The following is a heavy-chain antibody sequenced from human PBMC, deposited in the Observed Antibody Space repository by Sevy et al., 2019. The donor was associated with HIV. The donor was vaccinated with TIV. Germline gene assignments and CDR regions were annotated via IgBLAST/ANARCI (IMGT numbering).Heavy chain of an antibody. CDR1: GFTFSSYW. CDR2: IKQDGSEK. D-gene: IGHD3-16*02. CDR3: ARGGGYDYVWGSYRYGPHDY. J-gene: IGHJ4*02. Sequence: GGSLRLSCAASGFTFSSYWMSWVRQAPGKGLEWVANIKQDGSEKYYVDSVKGRFTISRDNAKYSLYLQMNSLRAEDTVVDYCARGGGYDYVWGSYRYGPHDYWGQGTLVTVSS. V-gene: IGHV3-7*01.